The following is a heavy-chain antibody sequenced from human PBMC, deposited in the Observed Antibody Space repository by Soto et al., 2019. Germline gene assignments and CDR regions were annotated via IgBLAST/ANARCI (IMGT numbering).Heavy chain of an antibody. V-gene: IGHV4-34*02. J-gene: IGHJ6*03. CDR2: INDSGNI. CDR1: GGSFSGYK. CDR3: ARGLILWFGELSRRGGYYYYMDV. D-gene: IGHD3-10*01. Sequence: QVQLQQWGAGLLKPSETLSVTCAVYGGSFSGYKWTWIRQTPEKGLEWIGEINDSGNINYNPSLKSRVTIFVDTAKKQISLRLSSVTAADTAVYYCARGLILWFGELSRRGGYYYYMDVWGKGTTVTVSS.